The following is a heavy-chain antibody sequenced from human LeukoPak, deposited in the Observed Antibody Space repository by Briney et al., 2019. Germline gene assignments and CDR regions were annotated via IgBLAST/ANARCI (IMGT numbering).Heavy chain of an antibody. CDR2: IKEDGSDK. D-gene: IGHD3-16*01. CDR1: GFIFSNYW. Sequence: PGGSLRLSCEASGFIFSNYWMAWVRQAPGKGLEWVANIKEDGSDKNYVESMKGRYTISRDNAQNSLYLQMNRLGVEDTAVYYCARGLWLGPWGQGTLVTVSS. V-gene: IGHV3-7*04. J-gene: IGHJ5*02. CDR3: ARGLWLGP.